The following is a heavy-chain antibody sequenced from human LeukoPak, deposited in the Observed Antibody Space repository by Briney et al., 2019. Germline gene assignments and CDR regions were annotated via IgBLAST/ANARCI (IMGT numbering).Heavy chain of an antibody. CDR2: ISSSSSYI. J-gene: IGHJ4*02. CDR1: GFTLSSYS. CDR3: ARKTVGDFGY. V-gene: IGHV3-21*01. Sequence: GGSLTLSCAASGFTLSSYSMNWVRQAPGKGLEWVSSISSSSSYIYYADSVKGRFTISRDNAKNSLYLQMNSLRAEDTAVYYCARKTVGDFGYWGQGTLVTVSS. D-gene: IGHD1-26*01.